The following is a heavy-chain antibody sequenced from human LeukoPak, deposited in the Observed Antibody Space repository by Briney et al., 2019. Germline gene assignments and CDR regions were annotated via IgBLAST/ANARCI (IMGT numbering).Heavy chain of an antibody. D-gene: IGHD6-13*01. CDR1: GYTFTSYA. Sequence: ASVKVSCKASGYTFTSYAMHWVRQAPGQRLEWMGWINAGNGNTKYSQKFQGRVTITRDTSASTAYMELSSLRSEDTAVYYCARQVYSSSWSYYFDSWGQGILVTVSS. CDR3: ARQVYSSSWSYYFDS. CDR2: INAGNGNT. V-gene: IGHV1-3*01. J-gene: IGHJ4*02.